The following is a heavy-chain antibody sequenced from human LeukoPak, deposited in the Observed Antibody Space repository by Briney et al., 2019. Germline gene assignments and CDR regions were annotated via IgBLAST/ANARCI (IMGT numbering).Heavy chain of an antibody. V-gene: IGHV3-7*01. CDR2: IKQDGSEK. CDR3: ARKSGGWYGVRNYYMDV. CDR1: GFTFSTYW. Sequence: GGSLRLSCAASGFTFSTYWMSWVRQAPGKGLEWVANIKQDGSEKYYVDSVKGRFTISRDNARNSLFLQMNSLRAEDTAVYYCARKSGGWYGVRNYYMDVWGKGTTVTISS. J-gene: IGHJ6*03. D-gene: IGHD6-19*01.